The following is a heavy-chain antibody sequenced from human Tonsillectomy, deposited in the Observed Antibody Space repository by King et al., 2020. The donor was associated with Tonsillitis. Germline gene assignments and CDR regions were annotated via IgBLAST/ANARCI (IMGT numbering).Heavy chain of an antibody. CDR1: EFSFSSYE. V-gene: IGHV3-48*03. J-gene: IGHJ6*03. CDR3: ARDPYSSIDYYYYYYYMDV. Sequence: VQLVESGGGLVQPGGSLRLSCAASEFSFSSYEMNWVHQAPGKGLEWVSYISSSGSTIYYADSVKGRLTISRDNAKNSLYLQMNSLRAEDTAVYYCARDPYSSIDYYYYYYYMDVWGKGTTVTVSS. CDR2: ISSSGSTI. D-gene: IGHD6-13*01.